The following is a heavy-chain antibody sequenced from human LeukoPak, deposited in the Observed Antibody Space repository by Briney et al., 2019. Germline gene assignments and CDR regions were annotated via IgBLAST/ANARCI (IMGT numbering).Heavy chain of an antibody. J-gene: IGHJ4*02. CDR3: AGQPIVGATVGPDY. CDR2: FDPEDGET. Sequence: ASVKVSCKVSGYTLTELSMHWVRQAPGKGLEWMGGFDPEDGETIYAQKFQGRVTMTEDTSTDTAYMELSSLRSEDTAVYYCAGQPIVGATVGPDYWGQGTLVTVSS. V-gene: IGHV1-24*01. D-gene: IGHD1-26*01. CDR1: GYTLTELS.